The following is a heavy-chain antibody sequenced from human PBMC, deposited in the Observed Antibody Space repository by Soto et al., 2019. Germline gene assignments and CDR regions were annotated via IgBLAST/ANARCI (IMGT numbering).Heavy chain of an antibody. D-gene: IGHD3-3*01. Sequence: EVQLVESGGGLVKPGGSLRLSCAASGFTFSSYSMNWVRQAPGKGLEWVSSISSSSSYIYYADSVKGRFTISRANANNSLYLQMNSLRAADTAVYYCARGNSDFWCDYFDYWGQGTLVTVSS. CDR3: ARGNSDFWCDYFDY. J-gene: IGHJ4*02. CDR2: ISSSSSYI. V-gene: IGHV3-21*01. CDR1: GFTFSSYS.